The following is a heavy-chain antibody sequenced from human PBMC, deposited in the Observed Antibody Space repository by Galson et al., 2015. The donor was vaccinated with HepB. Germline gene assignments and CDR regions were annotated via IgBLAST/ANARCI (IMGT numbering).Heavy chain of an antibody. Sequence: SRRLSCAASGFTVSGTYMIWVRQAPGKGLECVSLIESGDKKYYIDSVKGRFTISRDNSLNTMSLQLNSLRAEDSGVYYCAVSGTPGGFDFWGQGTMVTVSS. CDR1: GFTVSGTY. CDR2: IESGDKK. CDR3: AVSGTPGGFDF. J-gene: IGHJ3*01. D-gene: IGHD1-14*01. V-gene: IGHV3-66*01.